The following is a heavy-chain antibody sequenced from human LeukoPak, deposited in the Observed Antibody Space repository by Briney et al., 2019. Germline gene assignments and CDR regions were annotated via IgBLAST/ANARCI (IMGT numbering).Heavy chain of an antibody. CDR1: GFTFSSYG. CDR3: ALGESGYFDY. D-gene: IGHD3-16*01. J-gene: IGHJ4*02. CDR2: ISYDGSNK. Sequence: PGRSLRLSCAASGFTFSSYGMHWVRQAPGKGLEWVAVISYDGSNKYYADSVKGRFTISRDNSKNTLYLQMNSLRAEDTAVYYCALGESGYFDYWGQGTLVTVSS. V-gene: IGHV3-30*03.